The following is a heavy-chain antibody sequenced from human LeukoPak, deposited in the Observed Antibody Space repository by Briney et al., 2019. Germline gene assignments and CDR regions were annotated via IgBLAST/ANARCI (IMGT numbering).Heavy chain of an antibody. V-gene: IGHV3-64D*06. Sequence: GGSLRLSCSASGFTFSSYAMHWVRQAPGKGLEYVSAISSNGGSTYYADSVKGRFTISRDNSKNTLYLQMSSLRAEDTAVYYCVKVTDQLLLDYWGQGTPVTVSS. CDR1: GFTFSSYA. CDR2: ISSNGGST. CDR3: VKVTDQLLLDY. J-gene: IGHJ4*02. D-gene: IGHD2-2*01.